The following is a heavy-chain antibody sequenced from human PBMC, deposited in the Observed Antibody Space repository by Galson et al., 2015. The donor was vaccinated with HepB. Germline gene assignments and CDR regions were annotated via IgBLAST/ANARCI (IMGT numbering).Heavy chain of an antibody. D-gene: IGHD3-10*01. V-gene: IGHV3-33*01. CDR2: IWYDGSNK. J-gene: IGHJ6*02. CDR3: ARDARNVLLWFGELGGMDV. Sequence: SLRLSCAASGFTFSSYGMHWVRQAPGKGLEWVAVIWYDGSNKYYADSVKGRFTISRDNSKNTLYLQMNSLRAEDTAVYYCARDARNVLLWFGELGGMDVWGQGTTVTVSS. CDR1: GFTFSSYG.